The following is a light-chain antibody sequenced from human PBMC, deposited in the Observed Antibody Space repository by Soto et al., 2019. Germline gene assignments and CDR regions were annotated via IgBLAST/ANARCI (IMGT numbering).Light chain of an antibody. J-gene: IGLJ3*02. Sequence: QSVLTQPPSVSGAPGQRATISCTGGNSNIGSSYDVHWYQQIPGKAPNLLIYGDNNRPSGVPDRFSGSKSGTSASLAITGLQAEDEADYYCHSYDSSLSGSVFGGGTKLTVL. CDR3: HSYDSSLSGSV. CDR1: NSNIGSSYD. CDR2: GDN. V-gene: IGLV1-40*01.